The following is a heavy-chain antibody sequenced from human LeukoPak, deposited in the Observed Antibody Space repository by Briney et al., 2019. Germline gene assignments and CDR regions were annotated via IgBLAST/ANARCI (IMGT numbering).Heavy chain of an antibody. V-gene: IGHV1-2*02. D-gene: IGHD3-16*01. CDR2: INPNSGGT. J-gene: IGHJ6*03. Sequence: ASVKVSCKTSGYSFTAYYIVWVRQAPGQGLEWLGWINPNSGGTNYAQKFQGRVTMTRDTSISTAYMELSRLRSDDTAVYYCARGGHYYMDVWGKGTTVTVSS. CDR3: ARGGHYYMDV. CDR1: GYSFTAYY.